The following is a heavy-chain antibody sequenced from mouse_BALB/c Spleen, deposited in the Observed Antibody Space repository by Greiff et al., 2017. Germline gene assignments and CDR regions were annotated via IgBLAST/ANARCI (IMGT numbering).Heavy chain of an antibody. V-gene: IGHV5-17*02. CDR1: GFTFSSYG. D-gene: IGHD1-1*01. J-gene: IGHJ2*01. Sequence: EVLLVESGGGLVQPGGSLKLSCAASGFTFSSYGMHWVRQAPEKGLEWVAYISSGSSTIYYADTVKGRFTITRDNPKNTLFLLMTSLTSEDTANYYGRRYSVATCFDYWGQGTTVTVSS. CDR3: RRYSVATCFDY. CDR2: ISSGSSTI.